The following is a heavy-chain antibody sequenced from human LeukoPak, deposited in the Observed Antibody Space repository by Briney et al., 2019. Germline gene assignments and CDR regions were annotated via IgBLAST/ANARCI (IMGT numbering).Heavy chain of an antibody. Sequence: SETLSLTCTVSGGSISSGDYYWSWIRQPAGKGLEWIGRIYTSGSTNYNPSLKSRVTISVDTSKNQFSLKLSSVTAADTAVYYCASTAAIPRYYYYMDVWGKGTTVTVSS. J-gene: IGHJ6*03. CDR3: ASTAAIPRYYYYMDV. D-gene: IGHD2-21*02. V-gene: IGHV4-61*02. CDR1: GGSISSGDYY. CDR2: IYTSGST.